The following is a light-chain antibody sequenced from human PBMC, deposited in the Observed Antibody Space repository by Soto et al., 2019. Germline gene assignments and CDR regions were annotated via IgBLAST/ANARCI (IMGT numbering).Light chain of an antibody. Sequence: SYELTQPPSVSVSPGQTARITCSGDAMPEQYGYWYQQKPGQAPMLVIYKNTERPSGIPERFSGSSSGTTVTLTISGVQEEDEADYFYQSVDSSAAFHGFANGTKVTV. CDR1: AMPEQY. CDR2: KNT. V-gene: IGLV3-25*02. J-gene: IGLJ1*01. CDR3: QSVDSSAAFHG.